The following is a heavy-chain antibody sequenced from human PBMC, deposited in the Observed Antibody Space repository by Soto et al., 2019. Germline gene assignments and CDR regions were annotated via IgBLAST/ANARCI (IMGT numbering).Heavy chain of an antibody. V-gene: IGHV4-38-2*01. CDR1: GYSISSGYY. Sequence: PSETLSLTCAVSGYSISSGYYWGWIRQPPGKGLEWIGSIYHSGSTYYNPSLKSRVTISVDTSKNQFSLKLTSVTAADTAVPYFARQHKGDCGSGWEAYDSWGQGTMVPVSS. CDR2: IYHSGST. J-gene: IGHJ3*01. CDR3: ARQHKGDCGSGWEAYDS. D-gene: IGHD6-19*01.